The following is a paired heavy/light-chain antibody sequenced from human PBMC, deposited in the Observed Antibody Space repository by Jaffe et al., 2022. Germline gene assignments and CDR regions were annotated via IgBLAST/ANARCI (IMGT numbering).Heavy chain of an antibody. CDR3: ARDFTNTWTFDY. J-gene: IGHJ4*02. D-gene: IGHD2-8*01. CDR1: GYTFTDCD. V-gene: IGHV1-2*06. CDR2: IDHNGA. Sequence: QVQLVQSGAEVKKPGASVKISCKASGYTFTDCDMHWVRQAPGQGLEWMGRIDHNGADYAQKFQGRVTMTRDTSISTAYMELRGLRSDDTAVYYCARDFTNTWTFDYLGQGTLVTVSS.
Light chain of an antibody. J-gene: IGKJ1*01. CDR2: KIS. CDR1: QSLVYRNGNTY. V-gene: IGKV2-24*01. CDR3: MQATQFPWT. Sequence: DIVMTQTPLSSQVTLGQPASISCRSSQSLVYRNGNTYLSWLHQRPGQPPRLLIYKISNRFSGVPDRFSGSGAGTDFTLRISRVEAEDVGVYYCMQATQFPWTFGQGTKVEI.